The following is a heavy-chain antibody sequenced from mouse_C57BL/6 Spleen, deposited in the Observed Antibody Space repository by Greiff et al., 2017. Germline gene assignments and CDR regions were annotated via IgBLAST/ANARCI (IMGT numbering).Heavy chain of an antibody. V-gene: IGHV1-39*01. Sequence: EVQLQESGPELVKPGASVKISCKASGYSFTDYNMNWVKQSHGKSLEWIGVINPNYGTTSYNQKFKGKATLTVDQSSSTAYMQLNSLTSEDSAVYYCARNKGFTTGQGAMDYWGQGTSVTVSS. CDR2: INPNYGTT. D-gene: IGHD1-1*01. CDR1: GYSFTDYN. J-gene: IGHJ4*01. CDR3: ARNKGFTTGQGAMDY.